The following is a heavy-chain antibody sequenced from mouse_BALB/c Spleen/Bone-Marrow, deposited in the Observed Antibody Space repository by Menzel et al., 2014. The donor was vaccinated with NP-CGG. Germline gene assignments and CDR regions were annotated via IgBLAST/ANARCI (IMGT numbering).Heavy chain of an antibody. CDR1: GYTFTDYA. J-gene: IGHJ4*01. CDR3: ARDYGSRIYAMDY. CDR2: ISTYPGNT. V-gene: IGHV1-67*01. D-gene: IGHD1-1*01. Sequence: QVQLKQSGPELVRPGVSVKISRKGSGYTFTDYAMHWVKQSHAKSLEWIGVISTYPGNTNYNQKFKGKATMTVDKSSSTAYMELARLTSEDSAIYYCARDYGSRIYAMDYWGQGTSVTVSS.